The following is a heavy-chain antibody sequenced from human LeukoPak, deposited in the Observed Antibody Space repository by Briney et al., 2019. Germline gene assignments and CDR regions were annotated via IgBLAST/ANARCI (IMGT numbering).Heavy chain of an antibody. Sequence: SETLSLTCAVYVGSFSGYYWSWLRQPPSRGLDGIGEINHSGSTNYNPSLKSRVTTSVDTSKNQFSLKLSSVTAADTAVYYCARGTGSSWYGGPFDSWGQGTLVTVSS. V-gene: IGHV4-34*01. CDR1: VGSFSGYY. CDR2: INHSGST. J-gene: IGHJ4*02. CDR3: ARGTGSSWYGGPFDS. D-gene: IGHD6-13*01.